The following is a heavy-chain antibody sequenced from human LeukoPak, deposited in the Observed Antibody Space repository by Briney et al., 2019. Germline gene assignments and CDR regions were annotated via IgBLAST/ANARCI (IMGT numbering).Heavy chain of an antibody. CDR3: ARVSGPGMNEYYHL. CDR2: INDDGSST. CDR1: GFTFSSYG. Sequence: GGSLRLSCAASGFTFSSYGMHWVRQAPGKGLEWASRINDDGSSTRHADSVKGRFTISRDNAKNTLYLQMNSLRAEDTAVYYCARVSGPGMNEYYHLWGQGTLVTVSS. V-gene: IGHV3-74*01. J-gene: IGHJ4*02. D-gene: IGHD2-2*01.